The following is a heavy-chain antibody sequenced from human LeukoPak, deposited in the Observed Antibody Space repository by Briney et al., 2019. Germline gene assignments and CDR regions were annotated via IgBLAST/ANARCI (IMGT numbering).Heavy chain of an antibody. CDR3: ARDYSSGWYYAFDI. Sequence: KPSETLSLTCTVSGGSISSYYWSWIRQPPGKGLEWIGYIYYSGSTNYNPSLKSRVTISVDTSKNQFSLKLSSVTAADTAVYYCARDYSSGWYYAFDIWGQGTMVTVSS. CDR2: IYYSGST. D-gene: IGHD6-19*01. V-gene: IGHV4-59*01. J-gene: IGHJ3*02. CDR1: GGSISSYY.